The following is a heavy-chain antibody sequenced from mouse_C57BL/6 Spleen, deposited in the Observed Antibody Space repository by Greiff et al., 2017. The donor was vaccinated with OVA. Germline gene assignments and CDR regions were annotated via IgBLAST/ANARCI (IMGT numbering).Heavy chain of an antibody. CDR2: IDPSDSYT. V-gene: IGHV1-69*01. CDR1: GYTFTSYW. J-gene: IGHJ2*01. D-gene: IGHD2-4*01. Sequence: QVQLQQPGAELVMPGASVKMSCKASGYTFTSYWMHWVKPRHGHGLEWIGEIDPSDSYTNYNEKFKGKSTLTVDKSSSTAYMELSSLTSDDSAVYDCERGRDYAYYFDYWGQGTTLTVSS. CDR3: ERGRDYAYYFDY.